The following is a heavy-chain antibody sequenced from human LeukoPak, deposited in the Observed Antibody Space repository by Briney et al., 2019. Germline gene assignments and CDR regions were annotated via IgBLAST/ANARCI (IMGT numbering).Heavy chain of an antibody. Sequence: ASVKVSCKASGGTFSSYAISWVRQAPGQGLEWMGRIIPILGIANYAQKFQGRVTITADKSTSTAYMELSSLRSEDTAVYYRARDQYGQWELPPHYGMDVWGQGTTVTVSS. V-gene: IGHV1-69*04. CDR1: GGTFSSYA. D-gene: IGHD1-26*01. CDR2: IIPILGIA. J-gene: IGHJ6*02. CDR3: ARDQYGQWELPPHYGMDV.